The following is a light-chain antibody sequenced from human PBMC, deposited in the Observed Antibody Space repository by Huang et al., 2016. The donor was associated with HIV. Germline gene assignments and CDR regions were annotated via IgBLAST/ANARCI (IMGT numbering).Light chain of an antibody. CDR2: ATS. Sequence: DIVLTQSPGTLSLSPGERATLSCRACQSLSNYYVAWYQQKAGQTPRLLIHATSTRAKGIPDRFSGSGSGAGFTLTISRLEPEDSAVYFCHHYGSPPWTFGQGTRVEIK. J-gene: IGKJ1*01. CDR3: HHYGSPPWT. V-gene: IGKV3-20*01. CDR1: QSLSNYY.